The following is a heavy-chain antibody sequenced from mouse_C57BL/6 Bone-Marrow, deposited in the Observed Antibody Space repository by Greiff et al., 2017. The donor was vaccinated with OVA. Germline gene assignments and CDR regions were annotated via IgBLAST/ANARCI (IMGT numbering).Heavy chain of an antibody. V-gene: IGHV1-26*01. CDR2: INPNNGGT. J-gene: IGHJ3*01. Sequence: EVQLQQSGPELVKPGASVKISCKASGYTFTDYYMNWVKQSHGKSLEWIGDINPNNGGTSYNQKFKGKATLTVDKSSSTAYMELRSLTSEDSAVYYCARMRGGYSAWFAYWGQGTLVTVSA. D-gene: IGHD2-3*01. CDR1: GYTFTDYY. CDR3: ARMRGGYSAWFAY.